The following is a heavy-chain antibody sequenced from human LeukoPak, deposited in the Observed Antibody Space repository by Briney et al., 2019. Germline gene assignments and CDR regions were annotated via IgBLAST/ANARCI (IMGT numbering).Heavy chain of an antibody. Sequence: SETLSLTCAVYGGSLSGYYWSWIRQPPRKGLEWIGEINHSGSSNYNPSLKSPVTISVDTSKNQFSLKLSSVAAADTAVYYCASQVRSPYDFWCRGTVVTVSS. CDR2: INHSGSS. CDR3: ASQVRSPYDF. V-gene: IGHV4-34*01. CDR1: GGSLSGYY. J-gene: IGHJ4*02.